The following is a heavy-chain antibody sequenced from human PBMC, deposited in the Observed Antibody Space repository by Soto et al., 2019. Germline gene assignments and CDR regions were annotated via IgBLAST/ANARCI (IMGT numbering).Heavy chain of an antibody. D-gene: IGHD6-25*01. J-gene: IGHJ4*02. CDR2: IYYSGST. V-gene: IGHV4-59*01. Sequence: QVQLQESGPGLVKPSETLSLTCTVSGGSISRYFWSWIRQPPGKGLEWIGYIYYSGSTNYDPSLKSRVNISIDTSKKQFSLKLSAVTAADTALFCWASRDPRGYHFDYWGQGALVTVSS. CDR1: GGSISRYF. CDR3: ASRDPRGYHFDY.